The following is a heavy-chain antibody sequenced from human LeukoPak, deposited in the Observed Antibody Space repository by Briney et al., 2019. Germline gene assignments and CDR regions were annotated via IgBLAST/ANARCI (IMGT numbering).Heavy chain of an antibody. CDR1: GGSISSGTYY. CDR2: IATSGST. Sequence: SETLSLTCTVSGGSISSGTYYWSWIRQPAGKGLEWIGRIATSGSTNYSPSLKSRVTVSIDTSKNHFSLKLSSVTAADTAMYYCARGEFATGFFDYWGQGTLVTVSS. V-gene: IGHV4-61*02. CDR3: ARGEFATGFFDY. D-gene: IGHD1-1*01. J-gene: IGHJ4*02.